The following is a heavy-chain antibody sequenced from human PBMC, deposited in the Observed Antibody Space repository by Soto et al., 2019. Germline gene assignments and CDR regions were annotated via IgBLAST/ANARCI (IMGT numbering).Heavy chain of an antibody. CDR2: INHSGST. V-gene: IGHV4-34*01. J-gene: IGHJ6*02. D-gene: IGHD3-3*01. CDR3: ARGDFWSGYYKGDYYYYGMDV. Sequence: SETLSLTCGVYGGSFSGYDWSWIRQPPGKGLEWIGEINHSGSTNYNPSLKSRVTISVDTSKNQFSLKLSSVTAADTAVYYCARGDFWSGYYKGDYYYYGMDVWGQGTTVTVS. CDR1: GGSFSGYD.